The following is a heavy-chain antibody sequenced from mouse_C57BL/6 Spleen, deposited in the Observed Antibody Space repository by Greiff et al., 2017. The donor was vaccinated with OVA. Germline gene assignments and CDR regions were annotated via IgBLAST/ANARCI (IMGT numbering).Heavy chain of an antibody. CDR2: ISTYYGDA. D-gene: IGHD1-1*01. V-gene: IGHV1-67*01. J-gene: IGHJ2*01. CDR1: GYTFTDYA. Sequence: QVQLQQSGPELVRPGVSVKISCKGSGYTFTDYAMHWVKQSHAKSLEWIGVISTYYGDASYNQKFKDKATMTADKSSSTAYMELRSLTSEDSAVYYCTSEGDIYLDYWGQGTTLTVSS. CDR3: TSEGDIYLDY.